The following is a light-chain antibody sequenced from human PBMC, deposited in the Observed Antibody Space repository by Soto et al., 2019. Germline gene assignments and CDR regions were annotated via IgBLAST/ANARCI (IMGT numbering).Light chain of an antibody. CDR1: QSVSSSS. CDR2: GAS. Sequence: EIVLTQSPGSLSLSPGERATLSCRASQSVSSSSLAWYQQNPGQAPRLLIYGASRRATAIPDRFSGSGSGTDFTLTISRLEPEDFAVYYCQQYGSSPPYSFGQGTNLEI. J-gene: IGKJ2*01. V-gene: IGKV3-20*01. CDR3: QQYGSSPPYS.